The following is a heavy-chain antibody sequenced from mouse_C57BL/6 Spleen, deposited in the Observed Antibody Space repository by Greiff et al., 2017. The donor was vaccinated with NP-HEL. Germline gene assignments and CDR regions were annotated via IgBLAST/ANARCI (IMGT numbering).Heavy chain of an antibody. CDR2: IYPGDGDT. Sequence: QVQLQQSGPELVKPGASVKISCKASGYAFSSSWMNWVKQRPGKGLEWIGRIYPGDGDTNYNGKFKGKATLTVDKSSSTAYMQLSSLTSEDSAVYFCASDYGSSYGYFDYWGQGTTLTVSS. CDR3: ASDYGSSYGYFDY. V-gene: IGHV1-82*01. D-gene: IGHD1-1*01. CDR1: GYAFSSSW. J-gene: IGHJ2*01.